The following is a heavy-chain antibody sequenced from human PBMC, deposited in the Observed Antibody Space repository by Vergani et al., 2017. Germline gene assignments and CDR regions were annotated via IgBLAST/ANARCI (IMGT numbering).Heavy chain of an antibody. CDR2: NIPIFGTA. Sequence: QVKLVQSGAEVKKPGSSVKVSCKASGGTFSSYAISWVRQAPGQGLEWMGRNIPIFGTANYAQKCQGRVTITADESPSTAYMEPSSLRSEDTAVYYCARALLCSGGSCYYYYGMDVWGQXP. V-gene: IGHV1-69*12. CDR1: GGTFSSYA. CDR3: ARALLCSGGSCYYYYGMDV. D-gene: IGHD2-15*01. J-gene: IGHJ6*02.